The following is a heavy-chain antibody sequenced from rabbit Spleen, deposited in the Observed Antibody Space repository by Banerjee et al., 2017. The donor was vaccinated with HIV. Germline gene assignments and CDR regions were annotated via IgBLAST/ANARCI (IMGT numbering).Heavy chain of an antibody. CDR3: ARAIVPWLGLTRLDL. V-gene: IGHV1S7*01. CDR2: IYAAKGST. Sequence: QLTETGGGLVQPGGSLTLSCKASGFDFTHYYITWVRQAPGKGLEWIGIIYAAKGSTDYASWVNGRFTISSDNAQSTVDLKMTSLTAADTATYFCARAIVPWLGLTRLDLWGQGTLVTVS. CDR1: GFDFTHYY. J-gene: IGHJ3*01. D-gene: IGHD4-1*01.